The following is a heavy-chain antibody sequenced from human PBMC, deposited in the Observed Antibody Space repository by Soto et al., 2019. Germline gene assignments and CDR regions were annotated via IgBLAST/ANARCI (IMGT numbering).Heavy chain of an antibody. Sequence: EVQLVESGGALVQPGGSLRLSCEASESTSTFATYWMSWVRQAPGKGLEWVANINQHGSETNYVDSVRGRFTISRDNAKKSLYLQMNNLRAEDTALYFCARVYCSGGTCFGEVMWGQGTRVTVFS. CDR3: ARVYCSGGTCFGEVM. J-gene: IGHJ3*01. CDR1: ESTSTFATYW. D-gene: IGHD2-15*01. CDR2: INQHGSET. V-gene: IGHV3-7*03.